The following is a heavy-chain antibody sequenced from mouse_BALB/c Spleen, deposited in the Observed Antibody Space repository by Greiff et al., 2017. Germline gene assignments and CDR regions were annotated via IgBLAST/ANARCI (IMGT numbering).Heavy chain of an antibody. J-gene: IGHJ4*01. CDR1: GYSFTGYN. D-gene: IGHD1-2*01. Sequence: VQLQQSGPELGKPGASVKISCKASGYSFTGYNMYWVKQSHRKSLEWIGYIDPYNGGTSYNQKSKGKATLTVDKSSSTAYMHLNSLTSEDSAIYYCARSAGYGYAMDYWGQGTSVTVSA. CDR3: ARSAGYGYAMDY. CDR2: IDPYNGGT. V-gene: IGHV1S135*01.